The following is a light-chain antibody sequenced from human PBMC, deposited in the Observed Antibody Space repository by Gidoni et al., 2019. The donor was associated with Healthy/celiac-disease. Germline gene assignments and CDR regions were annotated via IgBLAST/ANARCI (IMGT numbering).Light chain of an antibody. CDR3: QQRSNWLFT. Sequence: ELLLTQSPATLSLSPGERATLSCRASQSVSSYLAWYQQKPGQAPRLLIYDASNRATGIPARFSGSGSGTDFTLTISSLEPEDFAVYYCQQRSNWLFTFGPGTKVDIK. V-gene: IGKV3-11*01. J-gene: IGKJ3*01. CDR1: QSVSSY. CDR2: DAS.